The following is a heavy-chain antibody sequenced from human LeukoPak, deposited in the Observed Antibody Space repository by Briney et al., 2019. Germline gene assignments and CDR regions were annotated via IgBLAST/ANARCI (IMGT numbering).Heavy chain of an antibody. CDR3: AKVEVGPAVAVEAFDI. D-gene: IGHD6-19*01. CDR2: ISGSGGST. CDR1: GFTFSSYA. J-gene: IGHJ3*02. V-gene: IGHV3-23*01. Sequence: GGSLRLSCAASGFTFSSYAMSWVRQAPGKGLEWVSAISGSGGSTYYADSVKGRFTISRDNSKNTLYLQMNSLRAEDTAVYYCAKVEVGPAVAVEAFDIWGQGTMVTVSS.